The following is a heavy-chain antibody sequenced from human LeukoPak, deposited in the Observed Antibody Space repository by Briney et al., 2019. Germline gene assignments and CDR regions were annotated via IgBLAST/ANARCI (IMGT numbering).Heavy chain of an antibody. Sequence: GGSLRLSCAASGFTFSSYGMHWVRQAPGKGLEWVAVVWFDGSNKYYADSVKGRFTISRDNSKSTLYLQMNSLRAEDTAVYYCAKGGIGAGNPLFDLWGRGTLVTVSS. J-gene: IGHJ2*01. CDR2: VWFDGSNK. CDR1: GFTFSSYG. CDR3: AKGGIGAGNPLFDL. D-gene: IGHD6-19*01. V-gene: IGHV3-33*06.